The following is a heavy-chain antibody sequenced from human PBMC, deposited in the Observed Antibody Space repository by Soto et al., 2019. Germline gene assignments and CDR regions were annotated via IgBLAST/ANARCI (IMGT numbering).Heavy chain of an antibody. J-gene: IGHJ6*02. V-gene: IGHV4-30-2*01. CDR1: GGSISSGGYS. CDR3: ARRRGFPYYYGMEV. Sequence: QLQLQESGSGLVKPSQTLSLTCAVSGGSISSGGYSWSWIRQPPGKGLEWIGYIYHSGSTYYNPSLKSRVTISVDMSKNQFSLKLSSVTAADTAVYYCARRRGFPYYYGMEVWGQGTTVTVSS. D-gene: IGHD5-12*01. CDR2: IYHSGST.